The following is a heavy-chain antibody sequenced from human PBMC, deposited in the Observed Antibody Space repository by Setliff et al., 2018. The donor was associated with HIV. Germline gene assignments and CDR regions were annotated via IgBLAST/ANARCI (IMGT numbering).Heavy chain of an antibody. V-gene: IGHV4-38-2*02. CDR2: IYHSGFT. J-gene: IGHJ4*02. Sequence: SETLSLTCTVSGYSISSGYYWGWIRLPPGKGLEWIGDIYHSGFTIYNPSLKSRVTLSLDTSKNQFSLKLSSVTAADTAVYFCVRCVSHGSQPSYFDYWGQGTLVTVSS. CDR1: GYSISSGYY. D-gene: IGHD3-10*01. CDR3: VRCVSHGSQPSYFDY.